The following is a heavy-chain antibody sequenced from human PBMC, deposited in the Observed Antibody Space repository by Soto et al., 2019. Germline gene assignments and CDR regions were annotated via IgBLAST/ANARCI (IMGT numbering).Heavy chain of an antibody. CDR2: ISSSSSYI. D-gene: IGHD2-2*01. J-gene: IGHJ4*02. Sequence: KTGGSLRLSCAASGFTFSSYSMNWVRQAPGKGLEWVSSISSSSSYIYYADSVKGRFTISRDNAKNSLYLQMNSLRAEDTAVYYCAILQGAMASLFDYWGQGTLVTVSS. CDR3: AILQGAMASLFDY. CDR1: GFTFSSYS. V-gene: IGHV3-21*01.